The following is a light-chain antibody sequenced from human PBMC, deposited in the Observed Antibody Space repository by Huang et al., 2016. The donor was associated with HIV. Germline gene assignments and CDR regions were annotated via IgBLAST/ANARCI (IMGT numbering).Light chain of an antibody. Sequence: AIRMTKSPFSLSASVGDRVTSTCWASQGISSSLACYHQESAKAPNLFIFCASSLQSGVPSRFSGSGSGTDYTLTISSLQPEDFATYYCQQYYSASLTFGGGTKVEIK. V-gene: IGKV1D-43*01. CDR2: CAS. J-gene: IGKJ4*01. CDR1: QGISSS. CDR3: QQYYSASLT.